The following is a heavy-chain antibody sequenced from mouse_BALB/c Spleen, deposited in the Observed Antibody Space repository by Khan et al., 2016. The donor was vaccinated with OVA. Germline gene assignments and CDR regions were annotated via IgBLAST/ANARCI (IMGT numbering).Heavy chain of an antibody. CDR2: INPSTGYT. J-gene: IGHJ3*01. CDR1: GYSFTTYW. V-gene: IGHV1-7*01. D-gene: IGHD1-1*01. Sequence: VQLKQSGAELAKPGASVKISCKASGYSFTTYWMHWVKQRPGQGLEWIGYINPSTGYTDYNQKLKDKATLTADKSYSTAYMELSSLTSDDSAVYYCGRGDHYGAWFAYWGQGTLVTVSA. CDR3: GRGDHYGAWFAY.